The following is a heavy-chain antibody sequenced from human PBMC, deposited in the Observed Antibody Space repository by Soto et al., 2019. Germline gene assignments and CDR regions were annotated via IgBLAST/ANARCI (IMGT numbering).Heavy chain of an antibody. Sequence: SVKVSCKASGGTFSSYTTSWVRQAPGQGLEWMGRIIPILGIANYAQKFQGRVTITADKSTSTAYMELSSLRSEDTAVYYCASLGLPPGGAAAMRNWFDPWGQGTLVTVSS. CDR3: ASLGLPPGGAAAMRNWFDP. V-gene: IGHV1-69*02. CDR1: GGTFSSYT. J-gene: IGHJ5*02. CDR2: IIPILGIA. D-gene: IGHD2-2*01.